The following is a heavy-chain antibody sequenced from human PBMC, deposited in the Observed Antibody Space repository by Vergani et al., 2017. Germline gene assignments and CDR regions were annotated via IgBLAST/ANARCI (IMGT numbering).Heavy chain of an antibody. D-gene: IGHD3-22*01. Sequence: QLVESGGGSVEPGRSLRLTCEASGFTFENYAMHWVRQAPGKGLEWVSYISSSISTIYYADSVKGRFTISRDNAKNSLYLQMNSLRAEDTAVYYCARGLIVVVTPSYDIWGQGTMVTVSS. V-gene: IGHV3-48*01. J-gene: IGHJ3*02. CDR3: ARGLIVVVTPSYDI. CDR2: ISSSISTI. CDR1: GFTFENYA.